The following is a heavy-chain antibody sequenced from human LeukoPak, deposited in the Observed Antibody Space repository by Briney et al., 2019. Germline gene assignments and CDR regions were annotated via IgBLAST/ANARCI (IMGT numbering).Heavy chain of an antibody. V-gene: IGHV1-69*06. J-gene: IGHJ4*02. CDR3: ATESHPYYDSSGYPNPFDY. CDR1: GGTFSSYA. Sequence: SVKVSCKASGGTFSSYAISWVRQAPGQGREWMGGIIPIFGTANYAQKFQGRVTMTEDTSTDTAYMELSSLRSEDTAVYYCATESHPYYDSSGYPNPFDYWGQGTLVTVSS. D-gene: IGHD3-22*01. CDR2: IIPIFGTA.